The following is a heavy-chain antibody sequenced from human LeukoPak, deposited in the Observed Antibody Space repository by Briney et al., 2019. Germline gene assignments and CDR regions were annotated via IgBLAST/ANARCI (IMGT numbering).Heavy chain of an antibody. J-gene: IGHJ4*02. CDR2: IYYSGST. CDR3: ARHPVSDY. V-gene: IGHV4-39*01. D-gene: IGHD3-22*01. CDR1: GGSFSSYY. Sequence: PSETLSLTCAVYGGSFSSYYWGWIRQPPGKGLEWIGSIYYSGSTYYNPSLKSRVTISVDTSKNQFSLKLSSVTAADTAVYYCARHPVSDYWGQGTLVTVSS.